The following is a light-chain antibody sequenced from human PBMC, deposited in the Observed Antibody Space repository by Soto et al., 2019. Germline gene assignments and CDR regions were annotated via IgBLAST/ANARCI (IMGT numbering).Light chain of an antibody. CDR2: GAS. CDR1: QSVSSK. Sequence: DIVLTQSPATLSLPPGEIATLSCRASQSVSSKLAWYQQKPGQAPRLLIYGASTRATGISARFSGSGSGTEFTLTISSLQSEDFAVYYCQQYNDWPRTFGQGTKVDIK. CDR3: QQYNDWPRT. V-gene: IGKV3-15*01. J-gene: IGKJ1*01.